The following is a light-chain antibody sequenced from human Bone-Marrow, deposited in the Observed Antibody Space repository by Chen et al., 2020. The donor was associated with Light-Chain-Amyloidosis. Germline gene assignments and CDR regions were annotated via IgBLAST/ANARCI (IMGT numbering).Light chain of an antibody. CDR3: QVWDRSSDRPV. J-gene: IGLJ3*02. V-gene: IGLV3-21*02. CDR2: DDS. Sequence: SYVLTQTSSVSVAPGQPATIACGGNNVGSTSVHWYQQTPGQSPLLVVDDDSDRPSGIPELLSGANSGNTATLTISRVEAGDEADYYCQVWDRSSDRPVFGGGTKLTVL. CDR1: NVGSTS.